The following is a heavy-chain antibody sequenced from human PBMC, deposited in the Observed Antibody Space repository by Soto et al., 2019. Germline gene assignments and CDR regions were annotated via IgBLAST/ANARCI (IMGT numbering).Heavy chain of an antibody. CDR2: IHHSGST. CDR3: AMGGYYFYMDV. J-gene: IGHJ6*03. Sequence: QVQLQESGPGLVKPSGTLSLTCAVSGGSVTISNWWSWVRQTPGKGLEWIGQIHHSGSTNYNPSLTVRVTISVDKSKNQFSLEMKSVTAADTAVYYCAMGGYYFYMDVWGKGTTVTVSS. D-gene: IGHD1-26*01. V-gene: IGHV4-4*02. CDR1: GGSVTISNW.